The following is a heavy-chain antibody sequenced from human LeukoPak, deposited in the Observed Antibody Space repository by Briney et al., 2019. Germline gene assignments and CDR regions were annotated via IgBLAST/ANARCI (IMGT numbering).Heavy chain of an antibody. CDR2: IYYSGST. CDR1: GGSISSSSYY. J-gene: IGHJ4*02. Sequence: SETLSLTCTVSGGSISSSSYYWGWIRQPPGKGLEWIGSIYYSGSTYYNPSLKSRVTISVDTSKNQFSLKLSSVTAADTAVYYCARQVSGMITFGGVIANYFDYWGQGTLVTVSS. D-gene: IGHD3-16*02. V-gene: IGHV4-39*01. CDR3: ARQVSGMITFGGVIANYFDY.